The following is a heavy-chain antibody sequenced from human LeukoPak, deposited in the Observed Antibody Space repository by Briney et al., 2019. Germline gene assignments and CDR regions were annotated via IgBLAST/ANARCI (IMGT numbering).Heavy chain of an antibody. D-gene: IGHD3-10*01. Sequence: GGSLRLSCAASGFTFSSYAVSWVRQAPGKGLEWVSSISSSGANTYYADSVKGRFTISRDNSKDTLYLQMNSLRAEDTAVYYCATRGGYFDYWGQGTLVTVSS. CDR2: ISSSGANT. J-gene: IGHJ4*02. V-gene: IGHV3-23*01. CDR1: GFTFSSYA. CDR3: ATRGGYFDY.